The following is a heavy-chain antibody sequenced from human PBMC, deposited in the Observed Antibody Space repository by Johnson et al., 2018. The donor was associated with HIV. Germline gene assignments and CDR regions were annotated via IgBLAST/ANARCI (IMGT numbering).Heavy chain of an antibody. CDR1: GFTFSSYD. CDR2: IGTAGDT. Sequence: VQLVESGGGLIQPGGSLRLSCAASGFTFSSYDMHWVRQATGKGLEWVSAIGTAGDTYYPGSVKGRFTISRDNSKNTLYLQMNSLRAEDTALYYCARGEEMATILIWGQGTMVTVSS. D-gene: IGHD5-24*01. J-gene: IGHJ3*02. CDR3: ARGEEMATILI. V-gene: IGHV3-13*01.